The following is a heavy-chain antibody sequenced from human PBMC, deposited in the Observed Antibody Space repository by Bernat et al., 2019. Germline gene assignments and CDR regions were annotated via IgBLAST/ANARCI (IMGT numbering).Heavy chain of an antibody. V-gene: IGHV1-69*01. J-gene: IGHJ3*02. CDR2: IIPIFGTA. Sequence: QVQLVQSGAEVKKPGSSVKVSCKASGGTFSSYAISWVRQAPGQGLEWMGGIIPIFGTANYAQKFQGRVTITADESTSTAYMELSSLRSEDTAVYYCARDGIFGVVPTNPDAFDIWGQGTMVTVSS. CDR3: ARDGIFGVVPTNPDAFDI. D-gene: IGHD3-3*01. CDR1: GGTFSSYA.